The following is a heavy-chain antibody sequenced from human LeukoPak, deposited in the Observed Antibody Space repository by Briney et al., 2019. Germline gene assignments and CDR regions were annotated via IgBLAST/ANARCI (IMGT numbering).Heavy chain of an antibody. CDR2: IYYSGST. CDR1: GGSIGSSSYY. D-gene: IGHD2-15*01. V-gene: IGHV4-39*01. Sequence: SETLSLTCTVSGGSIGSSSYYWGWIRQPPGKGLEWIGSIYYSGSTYYNPSLKSRVTISVDTSKNQFSLKLSSVTAADTAVYYCARGGYFDSWGQGTLVTVSS. J-gene: IGHJ4*02. CDR3: ARGGYFDS.